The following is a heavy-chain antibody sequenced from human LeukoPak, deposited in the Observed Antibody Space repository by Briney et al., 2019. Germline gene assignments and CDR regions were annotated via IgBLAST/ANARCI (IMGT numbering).Heavy chain of an antibody. V-gene: IGHV4-34*01. CDR1: VGSFSGYY. CDR3: ARGNYDFWSGPRRYYGMDV. CDR2: INHSGST. D-gene: IGHD3-3*01. Sequence: PSETLSLTCAAYVGSFSGYYWSWIRQPPGKGLEWIGEINHSGSTNYNPSLKSRVTISVDTSKNQFSLKLSSVTAADTAVYYCARGNYDFWSGPRRYYGMDVWGQGTTVTVSS. J-gene: IGHJ6*02.